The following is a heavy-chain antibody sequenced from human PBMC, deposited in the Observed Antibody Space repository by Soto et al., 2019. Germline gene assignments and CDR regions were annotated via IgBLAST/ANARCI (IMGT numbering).Heavy chain of an antibody. J-gene: IGHJ4*02. CDR2: IYWDDDK. V-gene: IGHV2-5*02. D-gene: IGHD3-10*01. CDR3: AHSSLWFGELFDYYFDY. Sequence: SGPTLVKPTQTLTLTCTFSGFSLSTSGVGVGWIRQPPGKALEWLALIYWDDDKRYSPSLKSRLTITKDTSKNQVVLTMTNMDPVDTATYYCAHSSLWFGELFDYYFDYWGQGTLVTVSS. CDR1: GFSLSTSGVG.